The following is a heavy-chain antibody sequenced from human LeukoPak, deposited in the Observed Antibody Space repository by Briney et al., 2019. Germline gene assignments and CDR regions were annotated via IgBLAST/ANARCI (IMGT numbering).Heavy chain of an antibody. J-gene: IGHJ4*02. CDR3: ARFRNVVVPAANYVHY. V-gene: IGHV4-31*03. CDR2: IYYSGST. D-gene: IGHD2-2*01. CDR1: GGSISSGGYY. Sequence: SQTLSLTCTVSGGSISSGGYYWSWIRQHPGKGLEWIGYIYYSGSTYYNPSLKSRVTISVDTSKNQFSLKLSSVTAADTAVYYCARFRNVVVPAANYVHYWGQGTLVTVSS.